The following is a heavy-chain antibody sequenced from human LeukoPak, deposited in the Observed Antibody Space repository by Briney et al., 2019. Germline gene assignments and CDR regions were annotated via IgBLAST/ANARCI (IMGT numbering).Heavy chain of an antibody. J-gene: IGHJ4*02. CDR3: ARVAGYCSSTSAAGGSCYSPDY. V-gene: IGHV1-2*06. D-gene: IGHD2-2*01. Sequence: ASVKVSCKASGYTFTGYYMHWLRQAPGQGLEWMGRINPNSGGTNYAQKFQGRVTMTRDTSISTAYMELSKLRSDDTAVYYCARVAGYCSSTSAAGGSCYSPDYWGQGTLVTVSS. CDR2: INPNSGGT. CDR1: GYTFTGYY.